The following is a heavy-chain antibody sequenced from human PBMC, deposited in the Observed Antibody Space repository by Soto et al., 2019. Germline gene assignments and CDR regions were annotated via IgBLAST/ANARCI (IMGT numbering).Heavy chain of an antibody. V-gene: IGHV4-31*03. Sequence: SETLSLTCTVSGGSISSGGYYWSWIRQHPGKGLEWIGYIYYSGSTYYNPSLKSRVTISVDTSKNQFSLKLSSVTAADTAVYYCARATITGTTLWGDYVDFDYWGQGTLVTVSS. CDR2: IYYSGST. J-gene: IGHJ4*02. D-gene: IGHD1-7*01. CDR3: ARATITGTTLWGDYVDFDY. CDR1: GGSISSGGYY.